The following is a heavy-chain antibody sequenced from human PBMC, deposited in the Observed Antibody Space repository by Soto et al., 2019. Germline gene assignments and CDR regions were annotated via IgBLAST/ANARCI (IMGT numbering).Heavy chain of an antibody. D-gene: IGHD6-13*01. CDR1: GFTFSSYA. V-gene: IGHV3-23*01. CDR3: AKHSSSWSPPFDS. CDR2: ISGSGGST. J-gene: IGHJ4*02. Sequence: EVQLLESGGGLLQPGGSLRLSCAASGFTFSSYAISWVRQAPGKGLEWVTGISGSGGSTDDADSVKGRVTISRDNSKNTLYLQMNSLRAEDTAVYYCAKHSSSWSPPFDSWGQGTLVTVSS.